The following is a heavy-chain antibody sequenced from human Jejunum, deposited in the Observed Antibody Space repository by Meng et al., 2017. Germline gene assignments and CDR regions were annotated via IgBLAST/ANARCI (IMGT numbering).Heavy chain of an antibody. CDR2: MHYSGNI. J-gene: IGHJ6*02. CDR3: VRDDSCRGGSCYHPGYYGLDV. D-gene: IGHD2-15*01. CDR1: GGSIRSGGDS. Sequence: SETLSLTCTVSGGSIRSGGDSWTWIRQHPGKGLEWIGYMHYSGNIQYHPSLKSRLSISVDTSKNQFSLRLSSVTAADTAVYYCVRDDSCRGGSCYHPGYYGLDVWGQGTTVTVSS. V-gene: IGHV4-31*03.